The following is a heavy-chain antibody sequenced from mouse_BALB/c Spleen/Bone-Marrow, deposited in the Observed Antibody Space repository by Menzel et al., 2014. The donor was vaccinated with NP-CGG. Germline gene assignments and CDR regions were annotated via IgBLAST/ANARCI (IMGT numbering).Heavy chain of an antibody. V-gene: IGHV1-42*01. CDR1: GYSFTGYY. Sequence: EVQLQQSGPELVKPGTSVKISCKASGYSFTGYYMHWVKQSHVKSLEWIGRINPYTGATTYNQNSNVKASLTVDKSSSTAYMELHSLTSEDSAVYYCARGDWFTYWGQGTLVTVSA. CDR3: ARGDWFTY. CDR2: INPYTGAT. J-gene: IGHJ3*01.